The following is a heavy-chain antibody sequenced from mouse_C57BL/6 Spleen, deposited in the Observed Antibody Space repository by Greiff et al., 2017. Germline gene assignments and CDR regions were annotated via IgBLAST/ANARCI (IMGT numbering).Heavy chain of an antibody. V-gene: IGHV2-5*01. CDR1: GFSLTSYG. D-gene: IGHD2-4*01. CDR3: AKISEFVSSMIPYYAMDY. CDR2: ICRGGST. Sequence: QVQLQQSGPGLVQPSQSLSITCTVSGFSLTSYGVNWVRQSPGTGLEWLGVICRGGSTDYNAAFMSSLIITKDNSTSKFFFKMNSLQAYDSAVFYCAKISEFVSSMIPYYAMDYWGQGTSVTVSS. J-gene: IGHJ4*01.